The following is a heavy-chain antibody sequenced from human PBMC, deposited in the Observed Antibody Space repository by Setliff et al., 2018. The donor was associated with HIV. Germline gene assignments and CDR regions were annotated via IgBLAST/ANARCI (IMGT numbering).Heavy chain of an antibody. Sequence: SETLSLTCTVSGGSISSYYWSWIRQPAGKGLEWIGRIYTSGSTNCNPSLKSRVTISVDTSKNQFSLKLSSVTAADTAVYYCARLCIAAAGTRSIPWYFDLWGRGTLVTVSS. CDR3: ARLCIAAAGTRSIPWYFDL. CDR2: IYTSGST. CDR1: GGSISSYY. V-gene: IGHV4-4*07. D-gene: IGHD6-13*01. J-gene: IGHJ2*01.